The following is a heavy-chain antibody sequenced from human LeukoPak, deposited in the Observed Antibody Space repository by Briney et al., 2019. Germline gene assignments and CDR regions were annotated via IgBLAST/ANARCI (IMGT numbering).Heavy chain of an antibody. CDR3: AKDRSSSWYSSFDY. J-gene: IGHJ4*02. CDR1: GFTFSSYG. Sequence: PGGSLRLSCAASGFTFSSYGMYWVRQAPGKGLEWVAFIRYDGINKYYADSVKGRFTISRDNSKNTLYLQMNSLRAEDTAVYYCAKDRSSSWYSSFDYWGQGTLVTVSS. V-gene: IGHV3-30*02. CDR2: IRYDGINK. D-gene: IGHD6-13*01.